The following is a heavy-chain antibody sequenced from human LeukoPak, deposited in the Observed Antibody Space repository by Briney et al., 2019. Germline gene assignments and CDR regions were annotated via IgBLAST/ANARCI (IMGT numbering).Heavy chain of an antibody. J-gene: IGHJ4*02. CDR2: ISGRGDNT. D-gene: IGHD3-22*01. Sequence: GGSLRLSCAASGFTFYSYAMSWVRQAPGKGLEWVSGISGRGDNTYNADSVKGRFTISRDNSKNTFHLQMNSLRAEDTAVYYCARRAGDYSHPYDYWGQGTLVTVSS. CDR1: GFTFYSYA. V-gene: IGHV3-23*01. CDR3: ARRAGDYSHPYDY.